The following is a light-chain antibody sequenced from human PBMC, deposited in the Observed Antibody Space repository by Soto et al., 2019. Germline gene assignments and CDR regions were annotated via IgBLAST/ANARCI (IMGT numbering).Light chain of an antibody. J-gene: IGLJ2*01. V-gene: IGLV1-40*01. CDR2: GNS. CDR3: QSYASSLSVV. CDR1: SSNIGAGYD. Sequence: QSVLTQPPSVSGAPGQRVTISCTGSSSNIGAGYDVHWYQQLPGTAPKLLIYGNSNRPSGVPDRFSGFKSGTSASLAITGLQAEDEADYYCQSYASSLSVVFGGGTKLTVL.